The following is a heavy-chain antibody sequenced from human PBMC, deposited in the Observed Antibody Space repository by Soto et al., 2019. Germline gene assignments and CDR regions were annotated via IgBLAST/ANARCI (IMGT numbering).Heavy chain of an antibody. J-gene: IGHJ4*02. CDR3: ARDAAWRSTGIYYFDY. CDR1: GFTFSSYG. CDR2: IWYDGSNK. Sequence: LRLSCAASGFTFSSYGMHWVRQAPGKGLEWVAVIWYDGSNKYYADSVKGRFTISRDNSKNTLYLQMNSLRAEDTAVYYCARDAAWRSTGIYYFDYWGQGTLVTVSS. V-gene: IGHV3-33*01. D-gene: IGHD2-15*01.